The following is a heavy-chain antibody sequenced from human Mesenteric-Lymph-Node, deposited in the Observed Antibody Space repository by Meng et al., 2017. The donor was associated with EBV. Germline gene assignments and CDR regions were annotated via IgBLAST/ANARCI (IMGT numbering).Heavy chain of an antibody. D-gene: IGHD3-16*01. CDR1: GYTLRELS. CDR3: ATSDYGRDVFDY. CDR2: LDLTDGER. Sequence: QVQLVQSGAEVKKPGASVKVSCKVSGYTLRELSMHWVRQAPGKGLEWMGGLDLTDGERIYAQKFQGRVTMTEDTSTNTAYMELSSLTFEDTAVYYCATSDYGRDVFDYWGQGTLVTVSS. V-gene: IGHV1-24*01. J-gene: IGHJ4*02.